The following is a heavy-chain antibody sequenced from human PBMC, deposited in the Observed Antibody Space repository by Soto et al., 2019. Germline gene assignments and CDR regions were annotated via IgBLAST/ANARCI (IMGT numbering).Heavy chain of an antibody. V-gene: IGHV1-69*04. J-gene: IGHJ5*02. Sequence: GASVKVSCKASGGTFSSYTISWVRQAPGQGLEWMGRIIPILGIANYAQKFQGRVTITADKSTSTAYMELSSLRSEDTAVYYCARDYHVLRYFDWSPEGYNWFDPWGQGTLVTVSS. CDR1: GGTFSSYT. CDR3: ARDYHVLRYFDWSPEGYNWFDP. D-gene: IGHD3-9*01. CDR2: IIPILGIA.